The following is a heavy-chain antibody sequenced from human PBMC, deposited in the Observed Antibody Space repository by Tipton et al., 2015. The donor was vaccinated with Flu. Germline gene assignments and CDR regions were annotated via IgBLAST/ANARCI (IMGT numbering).Heavy chain of an antibody. D-gene: IGHD4-11*01. J-gene: IGHJ5*02. CDR1: GDSIRSGVYY. CDR2: IFHSGNM. V-gene: IGHV4-38-2*02. CDR3: ARRDFSNYVSEPKNWFDI. Sequence: TLSLTCTVSGDSIRSGVYYWGWVRQPPGKGLEWIGKIFHSGNMYRNPSLKSRVTISVDTSKNHFSLKMTSVTAADTAVYYCARRDFSNYVSEPKNWFDIRGQGTLVTVSS.